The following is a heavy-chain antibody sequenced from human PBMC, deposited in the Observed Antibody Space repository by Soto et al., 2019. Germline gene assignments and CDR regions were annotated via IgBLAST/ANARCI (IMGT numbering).Heavy chain of an antibody. J-gene: IGHJ4*02. Sequence: GGSLRLSCAASGFTFSSYWMSWVRQAPGKGLEWVANIKQDGSEKYYVDSVKGRFTISRDNAKNSLYLQMNSLRAEDTAVYYCARVPPNCGGDCYYFDYWGQGTLVTVSS. CDR3: ARVPPNCGGDCYYFDY. D-gene: IGHD2-21*02. CDR2: IKQDGSEK. CDR1: GFTFSSYW. V-gene: IGHV3-7*03.